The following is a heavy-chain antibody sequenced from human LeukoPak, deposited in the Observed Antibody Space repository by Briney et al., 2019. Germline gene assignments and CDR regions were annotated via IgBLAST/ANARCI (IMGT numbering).Heavy chain of an antibody. CDR1: GFTFSSYS. J-gene: IGHJ3*02. CDR2: ISSSSSYI. CDR3: ARDLITPPAFDI. Sequence: PGGSLRLSCAASGFTFSSYSMNWVRQAPGKGLEWVSSISSSSSYIYYADSVKGRFTISRDNAKNSLYLQMNSLRAEDTAVYYCARDLITPPAFDIWGQGTMVTVSS. V-gene: IGHV3-21*01. D-gene: IGHD3-16*01.